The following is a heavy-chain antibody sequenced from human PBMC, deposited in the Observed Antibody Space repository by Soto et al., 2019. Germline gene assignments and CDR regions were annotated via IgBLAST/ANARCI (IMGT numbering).Heavy chain of an antibody. Sequence: SETLSLTCAVYGGSFRGYYWGWVRPPPREGLEWIGEINHSGSTNYNPSLKKRVTISIETSKNQFSLKLSSVTAADTAVYYCARLQRWLQRDYWGQGTLVTVSS. D-gene: IGHD5-12*01. CDR3: ARLQRWLQRDY. CDR1: GGSFRGYY. CDR2: INHSGST. J-gene: IGHJ4*02. V-gene: IGHV4-34*01.